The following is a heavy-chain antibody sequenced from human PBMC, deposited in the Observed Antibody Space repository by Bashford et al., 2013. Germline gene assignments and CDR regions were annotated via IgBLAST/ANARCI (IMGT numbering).Heavy chain of an antibody. J-gene: IGHJ6*02. CDR2: VNGDGSST. V-gene: IGHV3-74*01. CDR1: GFTFSSYW. CDR3: ARGHYGMDV. Sequence: GGPLRLSCVASGFTFSSYWMHWVRQVPGKGLVWVSRVNGDGSSTRYADSVKGRFTISRDNAKNSLSLQMNSLRVEDTGVYYCARGHYGMDVWGQGTTVTVSS.